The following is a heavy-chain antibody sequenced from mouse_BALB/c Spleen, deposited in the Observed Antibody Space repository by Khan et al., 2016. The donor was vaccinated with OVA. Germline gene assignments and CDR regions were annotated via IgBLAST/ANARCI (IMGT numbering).Heavy chain of an antibody. V-gene: IGHV3-2*02. CDR2: ISSTGST. Sequence: QLEESGPGLVKPSQSLSLTCTVTGYSITSDYAWNWIRQFPGNKLEWMGYISSTGSTSYNPSLKSRISITRDTSKNQFFLQLKSVTTEDTATYYCARSLYYSYGYALNFGGRGTSVTVSS. CDR3: ARSLYYSYGYALNF. D-gene: IGHD2-12*01. CDR1: GYSITSDYA. J-gene: IGHJ4*01.